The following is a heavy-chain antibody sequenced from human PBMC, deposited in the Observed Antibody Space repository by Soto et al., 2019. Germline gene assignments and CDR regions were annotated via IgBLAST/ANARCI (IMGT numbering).Heavy chain of an antibody. CDR3: HVPGIAAAGIY. J-gene: IGHJ4*02. CDR2: ISSNGGST. V-gene: IGHV3-64D*08. Sequence: PGGSLRLSCSASGFTFSSYAMHWVRQAPGKGLEYVSAISSNGGSTYYADSVKGRFTISRDNSKNTLYLQMSSLRAEDTAVYYCHVPGIAAAGIYWGQGTLVTVSS. CDR1: GFTFSSYA. D-gene: IGHD6-13*01.